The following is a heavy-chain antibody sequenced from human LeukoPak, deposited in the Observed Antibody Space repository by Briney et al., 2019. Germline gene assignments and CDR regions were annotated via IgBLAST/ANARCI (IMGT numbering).Heavy chain of an antibody. J-gene: IGHJ4*02. CDR1: GYTFTGYY. D-gene: IGHD1-26*01. V-gene: IGHV1-2*02. Sequence: ASVKVSRKTSGYTFTGYYMHWVRQAPGQGLEWMGWINPNSGGTNYAQKFQGRVTMTRDTSISTAYMELSRLRSDDTAVYYCARDHSGSYYGAGYWGQGTIVTVSS. CDR3: ARDHSGSYYGAGY. CDR2: INPNSGGT.